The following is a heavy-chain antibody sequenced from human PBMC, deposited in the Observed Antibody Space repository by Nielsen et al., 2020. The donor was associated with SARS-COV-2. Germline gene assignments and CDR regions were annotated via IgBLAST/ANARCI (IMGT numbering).Heavy chain of an antibody. J-gene: IGHJ6*02. D-gene: IGHD5-18*01. Sequence: WVRQAPGQGLAWMGIINPSGGSTSYAQKFQGRVTMTRDTSTSTVYMELSSLRSEDTAVYYCARDPRWGTAMVSYYYYGMDVWGQGTTVTVSS. CDR2: INPSGGST. V-gene: IGHV1-46*01. CDR3: ARDPRWGTAMVSYYYYGMDV.